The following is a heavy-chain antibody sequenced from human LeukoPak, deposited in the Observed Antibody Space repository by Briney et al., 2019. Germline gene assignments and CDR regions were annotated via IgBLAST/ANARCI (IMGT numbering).Heavy chain of an antibody. CDR2: INHSGST. D-gene: IGHD3-10*01. CDR3: ARYASPSSGAFDI. V-gene: IGHV4-34*01. Sequence: PSETLCLTCAVYGGSFSGYCWSWIRQPPGKGLEWIGEINHSGSTNYNPSLKSRVTISVDTSKNQFSLKLSSVTAADTAVYYCARYASPSSGAFDIWGQGTMVTVSS. CDR1: GGSFSGYC. J-gene: IGHJ3*02.